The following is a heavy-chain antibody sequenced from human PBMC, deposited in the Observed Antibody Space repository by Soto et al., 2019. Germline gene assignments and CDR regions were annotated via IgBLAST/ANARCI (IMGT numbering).Heavy chain of an antibody. J-gene: IGHJ4*02. V-gene: IGHV4-31*03. CDR3: ARAMFRGGFYVGNYYFDY. CDR2: IYYSGST. CDR1: GGSISSGGYY. Sequence: SETLSLTCTVSGGSISSGGYYWSWIRQHPGKGLEWIGYIYYSGSTYYNPSLKSRVTISVDTSKNQFSLKLSSVTAADTAVYYCARAMFRGGFYVGNYYFDYWAQGTLVTGSA. D-gene: IGHD3-10*01.